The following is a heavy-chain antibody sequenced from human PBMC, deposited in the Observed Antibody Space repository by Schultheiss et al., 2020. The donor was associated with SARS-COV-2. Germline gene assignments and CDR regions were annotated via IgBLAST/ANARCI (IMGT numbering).Heavy chain of an antibody. CDR1: GGSISSYY. V-gene: IGHV4-59*08. D-gene: IGHD2-2*01. CDR3: ARLLPLVGYPNWFDP. J-gene: IGHJ5*02. Sequence: SETLSLTCTVSGGSISSYYWSWIRQPPGKGLEWIGEINHSGSTNYNPSLKSRVTISVDTSKNQFSLKLSSVTAADTAVYYCARLLPLVGYPNWFDPWGQGTLVTVSS. CDR2: INHSGST.